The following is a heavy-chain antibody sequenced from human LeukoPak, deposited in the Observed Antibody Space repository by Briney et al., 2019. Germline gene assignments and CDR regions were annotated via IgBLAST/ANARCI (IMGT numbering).Heavy chain of an antibody. CDR1: GGSISSSSYY. D-gene: IGHD4-17*01. Sequence: SETLSLTCTVSGGSISSSSYYWGWIRQPPGKGLEWIGSIYYSGSTYYNPSLKSRVTISVDTSKNQFSLKLSSVTAADTAVYYCARRVEGDYGDKSDDYCGQGTLVTVSS. J-gene: IGHJ4*02. V-gene: IGHV4-39*01. CDR3: ARRVEGDYGDKSDDY. CDR2: IYYSGST.